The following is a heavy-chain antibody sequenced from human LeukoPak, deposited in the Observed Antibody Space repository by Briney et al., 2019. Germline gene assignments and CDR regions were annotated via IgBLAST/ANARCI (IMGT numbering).Heavy chain of an antibody. CDR1: GYTFTSYD. Sequence: ASVKVSCKASGYTFTSYDINWVRQATGQGLEWMGWMNPNSGNTGYAQKFQGRVTMTRNTSISTAYMELSSLRAEDTAVYYCARDSSYYYGSGIDYWGQGTLVTVSS. V-gene: IGHV1-8*01. D-gene: IGHD3-10*01. CDR2: MNPNSGNT. CDR3: ARDSSYYYGSGIDY. J-gene: IGHJ4*02.